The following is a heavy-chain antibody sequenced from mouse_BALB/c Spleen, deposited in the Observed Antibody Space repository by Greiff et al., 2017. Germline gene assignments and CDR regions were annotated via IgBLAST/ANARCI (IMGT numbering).Heavy chain of an antibody. CDR1: GYTFSSYW. CDR3: ARQRDGYYAWFAY. J-gene: IGHJ3*01. Sequence: QVQLKQSGAELMKPGASVKISCKATGYTFSSYWIEWVKQRPGHGLEWIGEILPGSGSTNYNEKFKGKATFTADTSSNTAYMQLSSLTSEDSAVYYCARQRDGYYAWFAYWGQGTLVTVSA. CDR2: ILPGSGST. D-gene: IGHD2-3*01. V-gene: IGHV1-9*01.